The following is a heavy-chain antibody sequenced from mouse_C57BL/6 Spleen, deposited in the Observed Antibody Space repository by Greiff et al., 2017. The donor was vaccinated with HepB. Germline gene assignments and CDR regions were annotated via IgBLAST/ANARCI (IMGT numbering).Heavy chain of an antibody. D-gene: IGHD2-10*02. CDR3: ARRVPLYDYDAMDY. CDR1: GFTFSDYG. V-gene: IGHV5-17*01. CDR2: ISSGSSTI. Sequence: DVHLVESGGGLVKPGGSLKLSCAASGFTFSDYGMHWVRQAPEKGLEWVAYISSGSSTIYYADTVKGRFTISRDNAKNTLFLQMTSLRSEDTAMYYCARRVPLYDYDAMDYWGQGTSVTVSS. J-gene: IGHJ4*01.